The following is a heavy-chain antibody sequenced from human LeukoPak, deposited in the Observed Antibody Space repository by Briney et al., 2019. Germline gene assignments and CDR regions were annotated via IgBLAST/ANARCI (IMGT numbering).Heavy chain of an antibody. CDR1: GFTFSSYG. V-gene: IGHV3-30*18. CDR3: AKVGQYCSSTSCHYYYGMDV. CDR2: ISYDGSNK. D-gene: IGHD2-2*01. J-gene: IGHJ6*02. Sequence: GRSLRLSCAASGFTFSSYGMHWVRQAPGKGLEWVAVISYDGSNKYYADPVKGRFTISRDNSKNTLYLQMNSLRAEDTAVYYCAKVGQYCSSTSCHYYYGMDVWGQGTTVTVSS.